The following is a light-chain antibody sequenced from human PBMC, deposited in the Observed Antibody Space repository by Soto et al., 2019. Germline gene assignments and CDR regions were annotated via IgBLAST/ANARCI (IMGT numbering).Light chain of an antibody. Sequence: DIQMTQSPSTLSASVGDRVTITCRASHSIDTLLAWYQQKPGKAPKLLIYESSSLESGVPLRFSGSASGTEFTLTISSLQPDDFATYYCQQYYTYPWTFGQGTKVEIK. CDR1: HSIDTL. CDR3: QQYYTYPWT. V-gene: IGKV1-5*03. J-gene: IGKJ1*01. CDR2: ESS.